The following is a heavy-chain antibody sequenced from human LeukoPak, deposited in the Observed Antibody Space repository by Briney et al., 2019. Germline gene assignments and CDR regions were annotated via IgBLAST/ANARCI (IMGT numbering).Heavy chain of an antibody. D-gene: IGHD3-3*01. J-gene: IGHJ5*02. CDR1: GYTFTSYG. CDR2: INPNSGGT. Sequence: GASVKVSCKASGYTFTSYGISWVRQAPGQGLEWMGWINPNSGGTNYAQKFQGRVTMTRNTSISTAYMELSSLRSEDTAVYYCARALPSYYDFWSGYNWFDPWGQGTLVTVSS. V-gene: IGHV1-8*02. CDR3: ARALPSYYDFWSGYNWFDP.